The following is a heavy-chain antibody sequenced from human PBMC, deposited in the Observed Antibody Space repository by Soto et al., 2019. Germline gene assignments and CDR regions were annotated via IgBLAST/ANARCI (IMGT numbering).Heavy chain of an antibody. CDR1: GGSISSGGYY. CDR2: IYYSGST. CDR3: ARTPPRRITIFGVVTWFDP. Sequence: SETLSLTCTVSGGSISSGGYYWSWIRQHPGKGLEWIGYIYYSGSTYYNPSLKSRVTISVDTSKNQFSLKLSSVTAADTAVYYCARTPPRRITIFGVVTWFDPWGQGTLVTVSS. V-gene: IGHV4-31*03. J-gene: IGHJ5*02. D-gene: IGHD3-3*01.